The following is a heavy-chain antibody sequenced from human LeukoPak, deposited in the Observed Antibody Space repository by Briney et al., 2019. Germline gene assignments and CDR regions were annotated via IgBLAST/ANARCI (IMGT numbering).Heavy chain of an antibody. D-gene: IGHD3-3*01. CDR1: GGSISSSSYY. Sequence: PSETLSLTCTVSGGSISSSSYYWGWIRQPPGKGLEWIGSIYYSGSTYYNPSLKSRVTISVDTSKNQFSLKLSSVTAADTAVYYCARDPYYDFWSGYPVWGQGTLVTVSS. J-gene: IGHJ4*02. V-gene: IGHV4-39*02. CDR2: IYYSGST. CDR3: ARDPYYDFWSGYPV.